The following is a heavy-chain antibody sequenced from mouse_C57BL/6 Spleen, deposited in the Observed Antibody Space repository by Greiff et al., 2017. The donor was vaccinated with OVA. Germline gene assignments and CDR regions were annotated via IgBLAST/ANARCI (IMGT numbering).Heavy chain of an antibody. J-gene: IGHJ1*03. CDR2: IYPRSGNT. CDR3: AREGDYGSSYPYFDV. D-gene: IGHD1-1*01. CDR1: GYTFTSYG. V-gene: IGHV1-81*01. Sequence: VKLQESGAELARPGASVKLSCKASGYTFTSYGISWVKQRTGQGLEWIGEIYPRSGNTYYNEKSKGKATLTADKSSSTAYMELRSLTSEDSAVYFCAREGDYGSSYPYFDVWGTGTTVTVSS.